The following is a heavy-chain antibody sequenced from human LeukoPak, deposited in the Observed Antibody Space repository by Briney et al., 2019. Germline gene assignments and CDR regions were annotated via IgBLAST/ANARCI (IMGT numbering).Heavy chain of an antibody. CDR1: GYTFTTYG. Sequence: ASVKVSSKPSGYTFTTYGISGVRQAPGQGLEGMGWISAYNNNTKYAQKFQGRVTMTTDTSTSTAYMELRSLRSDDTAVYYCATDRGGSGYDLEGWFDPWGQGTLVTVSS. V-gene: IGHV1-18*01. CDR2: ISAYNNNT. CDR3: ATDRGGSGYDLEGWFDP. J-gene: IGHJ5*02. D-gene: IGHD5-12*01.